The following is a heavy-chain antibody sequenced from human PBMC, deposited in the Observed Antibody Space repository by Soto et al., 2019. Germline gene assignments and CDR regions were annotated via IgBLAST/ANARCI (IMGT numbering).Heavy chain of an antibody. CDR2: INPNSGGT. CDR3: AREWGSDLSAPGARFYY. V-gene: IGHV1-2*04. D-gene: IGHD3-16*01. Sequence: KASCTASGHTFTGYYMHWVLQAPGQGLEWMGWINPNSGGTNYAQKFQGWVTMTRDTSISTAYMELSRLRSDDTAVDYCAREWGSDLSAPGARFYYWGKGTRVTVYS. J-gene: IGHJ4*02. CDR1: GHTFTGYY.